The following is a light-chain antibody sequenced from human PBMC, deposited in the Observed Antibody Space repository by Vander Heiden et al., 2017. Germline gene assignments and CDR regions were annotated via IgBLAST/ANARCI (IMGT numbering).Light chain of an antibody. CDR1: QSVLYSSNNKNY. V-gene: IGKV4-1*01. Sequence: DIVLTQSPDSLAVSLGARATINCKSSQSVLYSSNNKNYLAWYQQKPGQPPKLLIYWASTRESGVPDRLSGSGSGTDFTLTISSRQAEDVAVYYCQQYYSTHALTFGGGTKVEIK. J-gene: IGKJ4*01. CDR3: QQYYSTHALT. CDR2: WAS.